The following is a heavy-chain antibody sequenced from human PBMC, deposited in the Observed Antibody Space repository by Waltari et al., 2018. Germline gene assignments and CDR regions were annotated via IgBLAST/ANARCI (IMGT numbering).Heavy chain of an antibody. J-gene: IGHJ4*02. CDR1: GFTFSIYA. CDR3: GKAGSAYYFDF. V-gene: IGHV3-23*01. D-gene: IGHD3-3*01. CDR2: ISGDGDHT. Sequence: EVQLLESGGDLVQPGGSLRLSCAASGFTFSIYAMPWVRQAPGKGLQSVSVISGDGDHTFYADSVKGRFTISRDNSRNMLYLQMDSLRADDTAQYYCGKAGSAYYFDFWGQGALVTVSS.